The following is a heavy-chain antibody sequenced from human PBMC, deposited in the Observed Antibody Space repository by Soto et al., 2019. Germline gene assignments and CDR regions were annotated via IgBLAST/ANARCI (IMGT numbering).Heavy chain of an antibody. CDR3: ARAARHYYDSSGYYYVI. CDR1: GYTFTSYG. V-gene: IGHV1-18*01. D-gene: IGHD3-22*01. Sequence: ASVKVSCKASGYTFTSYGISWVRQAPGQGLEWMGWISAYNGSTNYAQKLQGRVTMTTDTSTSTAYMELRSLRSDDTAVYYCARAARHYYDSSGYYYVIWGQGTLVTVSS. J-gene: IGHJ1*01. CDR2: ISAYNGST.